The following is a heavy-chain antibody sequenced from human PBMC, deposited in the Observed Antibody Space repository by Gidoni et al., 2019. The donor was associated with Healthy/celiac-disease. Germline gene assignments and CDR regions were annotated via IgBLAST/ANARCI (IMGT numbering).Heavy chain of an antibody. CDR1: GGSSSSSSYY. CDR2: IYYSGST. J-gene: IGHJ4*02. V-gene: IGHV4-39*01. D-gene: IGHD2-2*02. Sequence: QLQLQESGPGLVKPSETLSLTCTVSGGSSSSSSYYWGWIRQPPGKGLEWIGSIYYSGSTYYNPSLKSRVTISVDTSKNQFSLKLSSVTAADTAVYYCARHRVYCSSTSCYNFDYWGQGTLVTVSS. CDR3: ARHRVYCSSTSCYNFDY.